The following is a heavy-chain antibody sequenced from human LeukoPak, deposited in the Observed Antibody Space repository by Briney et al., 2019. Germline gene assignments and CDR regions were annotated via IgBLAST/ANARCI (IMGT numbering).Heavy chain of an antibody. J-gene: IGHJ4*02. CDR3: ARGRSGSYYPYFDY. CDR2: ISAYSGNT. V-gene: IGHV1-18*01. D-gene: IGHD1-26*01. Sequence: ASVKVSCKASGYTFTSYGISWVRQAPGQGLEWMGWISAYSGNTNYAQKLQGRVTMTTDTSTSTAYMELRSLRSEDTAVYYCARGRSGSYYPYFDYWGQGTLVTVSS. CDR1: GYTFTSYG.